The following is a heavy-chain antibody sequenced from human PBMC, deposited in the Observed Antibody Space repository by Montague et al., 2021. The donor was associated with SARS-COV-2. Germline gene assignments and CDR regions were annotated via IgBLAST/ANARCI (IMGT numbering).Heavy chain of an antibody. Sequence: SETLSLTCAVHGTSFSGYYWNWIRQPPGKGLEWIGEINHGGSTKYSPSLKSRLTISADTSKNQFSLKLTSVAAADTAVYYCARLGDGVVPSPILGVGAYYSYYYMDVWGKGTTVTVSS. J-gene: IGHJ6*03. CDR1: GTSFSGYY. V-gene: IGHV4-34*01. CDR3: ARLGDGVVPSPILGVGAYYSYYYMDV. CDR2: INHGGST. D-gene: IGHD3-10*01.